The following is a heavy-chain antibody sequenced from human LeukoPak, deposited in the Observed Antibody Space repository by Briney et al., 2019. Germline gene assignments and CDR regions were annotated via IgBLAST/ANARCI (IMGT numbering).Heavy chain of an antibody. Sequence: GGSLRLSCSASGFTFSNNAMHWVRQAPGKGLEYVSGISSNGGSTHYADTVKGRFTISRDNAKNSLYLQMNSLRAEDTAVYYCARLVVVAATIDYWGQGTLVTVSS. CDR1: GFTFSNNA. D-gene: IGHD2-15*01. CDR2: ISSNGGST. V-gene: IGHV3-64*04. J-gene: IGHJ4*02. CDR3: ARLVVVAATIDY.